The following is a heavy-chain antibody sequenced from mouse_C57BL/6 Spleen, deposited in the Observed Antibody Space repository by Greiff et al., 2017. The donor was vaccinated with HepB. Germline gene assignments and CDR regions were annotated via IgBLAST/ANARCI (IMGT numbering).Heavy chain of an antibody. V-gene: IGHV1-52*01. CDR3: ARTYYYGSRRYFDV. D-gene: IGHD1-1*01. J-gene: IGHJ1*03. CDR2: IDPSDSET. CDR1: GYTFTSYW. Sequence: VKLQQPGAELVRPGSSVKLSCKASGYTFTSYWMHWVKQRPIQGLEWIGNIDPSDSETHYNQKFKDKATLTVDKSSSTAYMQLSSLTSEDSAVYYCARTYYYGSRRYFDVWDTGTTVTVSS.